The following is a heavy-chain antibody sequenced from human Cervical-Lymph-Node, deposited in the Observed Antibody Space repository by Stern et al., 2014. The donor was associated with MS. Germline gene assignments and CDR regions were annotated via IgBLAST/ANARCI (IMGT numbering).Heavy chain of an antibody. D-gene: IGHD6-13*01. Sequence: QVQLVESGGGVVQPGRSLRLSCAASGFAFSSYGIHWVRQAPGKGLEWVTVISYDGSTKYYADSVKGRFTISRDNSKNTLYLEMNSLRAEDTAVYYCAKRLAVAGTGLSGGGMDVWGQGTTVTVSS. CDR3: AKRLAVAGTGLSGGGMDV. V-gene: IGHV3-30*18. CDR2: ISYDGSTK. CDR1: GFAFSSYG. J-gene: IGHJ6*02.